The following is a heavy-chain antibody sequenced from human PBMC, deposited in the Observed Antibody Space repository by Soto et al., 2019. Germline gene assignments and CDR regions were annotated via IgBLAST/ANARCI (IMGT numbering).Heavy chain of an antibody. Sequence: GGSLRLSGSAFGLTISGKKYVAWVRQAPGKGLEWVSALYDVDGSFYADSVKGRFTTSSDSSKTTVYLQMNDLRPDDTAVYYCATWHEREHAYDVWGQGTTVTVSS. J-gene: IGHJ3*01. V-gene: IGHV3-53*01. CDR2: LYDVDGS. D-gene: IGHD1-1*01. CDR1: GLTISGKKY. CDR3: ATWHEREHAYDV.